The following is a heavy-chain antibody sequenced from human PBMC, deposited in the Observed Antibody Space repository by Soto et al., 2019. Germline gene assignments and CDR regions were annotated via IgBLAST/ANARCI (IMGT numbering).Heavy chain of an antibody. Sequence: EVQLLESGGGLVQPGGSLRLSCAASGFTFSNYAMSWVRQAPGKGLEWVSTITGGGDSTYFADSVKGRFAISRDNSKNTLYLQMNSLRAEDTAIYYCAKGQCSGGSCYSPFDYWGQGTLVTVS. J-gene: IGHJ4*02. CDR2: ITGGGDST. V-gene: IGHV3-23*01. CDR3: AKGQCSGGSCYSPFDY. CDR1: GFTFSNYA. D-gene: IGHD2-15*01.